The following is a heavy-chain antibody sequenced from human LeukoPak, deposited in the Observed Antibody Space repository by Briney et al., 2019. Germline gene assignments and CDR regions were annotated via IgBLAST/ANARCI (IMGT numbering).Heavy chain of an antibody. CDR1: GGSVSSYY. CDR2: VYYTGST. D-gene: IGHD6-6*01. CDR3: ARHFAYGSSSYFDY. V-gene: IGHV4-59*08. Sequence: SETLSLTCSVSGGSVSSYYWSWIRQPPGKGLEWIGYVYYTGSTNYNPSLKSRVTMFEDKSKNQFSLRLYSVTVADTAVYYCARHFAYGSSSYFDYWGQGSLVTVSS. J-gene: IGHJ4*02.